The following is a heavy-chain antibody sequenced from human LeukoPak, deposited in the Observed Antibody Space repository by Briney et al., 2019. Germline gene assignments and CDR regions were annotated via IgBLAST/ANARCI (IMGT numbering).Heavy chain of an antibody. CDR2: INHSGST. J-gene: IGHJ6*02. Sequence: SETLSLTCAVYGGSFSGYYWSWIRQPPGKGLEWIGEINHSGSTNYNPSLKSRVTISVDTSKNQFSLKLSSVSAADTAVYYCARAVRTTHGMDVWGQGTTVTVSS. V-gene: IGHV4-34*01. D-gene: IGHD4-11*01. CDR1: GGSFSGYY. CDR3: ARAVRTTHGMDV.